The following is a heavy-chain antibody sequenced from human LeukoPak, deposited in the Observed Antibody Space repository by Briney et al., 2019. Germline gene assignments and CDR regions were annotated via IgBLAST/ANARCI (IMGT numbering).Heavy chain of an antibody. Sequence: PGGSLRLSCAASGFTFNKYAMSWGPQAPGKGLEWGSAISGGGESTYYADSVKGRFTISRHTSNNTLYLQMNRLRAEDTAVYYCAKAYYYNSGSLLWGQGTLVTVSS. CDR3: AKAYYYNSGSLL. D-gene: IGHD3-10*01. V-gene: IGHV3-23*01. CDR2: ISGGGEST. CDR1: GFTFNKYA. J-gene: IGHJ4*02.